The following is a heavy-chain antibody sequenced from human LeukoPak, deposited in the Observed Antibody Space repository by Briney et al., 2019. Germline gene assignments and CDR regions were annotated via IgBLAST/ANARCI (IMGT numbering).Heavy chain of an antibody. J-gene: IGHJ4*02. CDR1: GFTFSDYY. CDR3: ASHYYGSGKLEN. V-gene: IGHV3-11*04. CDR2: ISSGGNTI. D-gene: IGHD3-10*01. Sequence: GGSLRLSCAASGFTFSDYYMNWIRQAPGKGLEWISYISSGGNTIYYADSVGGRFTISRDNAKNSLYLQMNSLRDEDTAVYYCASHYYGSGKLENWGQGTLVTVSS.